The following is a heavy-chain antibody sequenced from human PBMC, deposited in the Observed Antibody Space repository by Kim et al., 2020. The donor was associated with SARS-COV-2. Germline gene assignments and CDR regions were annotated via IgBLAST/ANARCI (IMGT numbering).Heavy chain of an antibody. CDR1: GFTFSTCG. D-gene: IGHD6-19*01. Sequence: GGSLRLSCAASGFTFSTCGMSWVRQAPGKGLEWVSSVNGNGTVSYSADSVNRRIAITSINTNTTLYLQINSMGAENAAVYYSTKRRSDAFLGCLCECWG. CDR2: VNGNGTVS. J-gene: IGHJ1*01. CDR3: TKRRSDAFLGCLCEC. V-gene: IGHV3-23*01.